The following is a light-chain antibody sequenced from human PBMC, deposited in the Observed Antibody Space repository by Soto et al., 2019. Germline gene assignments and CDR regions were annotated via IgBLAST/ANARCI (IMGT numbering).Light chain of an antibody. CDR3: QQYHNYPVT. V-gene: IGKV1-16*02. CDR2: GAS. Sequence: DVQMTQSPSSLSASVGDRVTITCRASQGISDHLAWFQQKPGKAPKSLIYGASTLQSGVPSQFSGSGSRTDFTLTISSLQPEDFATYYCQQYHNYPVTFGGGTKVEI. J-gene: IGKJ4*01. CDR1: QGISDH.